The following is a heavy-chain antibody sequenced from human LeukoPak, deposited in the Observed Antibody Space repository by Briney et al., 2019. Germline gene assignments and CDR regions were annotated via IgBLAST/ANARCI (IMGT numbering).Heavy chain of an antibody. Sequence: ASVKVSCKASGYTFTSYGTSWVRQAPGQGLEWMGWISAYNGNTNYAQKLQGRVTMTTDTSTSTAYMELRSLRSDDTAVYYCARDLEDYYDSSGYYFDAFDIWGQGTMVTVSS. J-gene: IGHJ3*02. CDR3: ARDLEDYYDSSGYYFDAFDI. D-gene: IGHD3-22*01. CDR2: ISAYNGNT. CDR1: GYTFTSYG. V-gene: IGHV1-18*01.